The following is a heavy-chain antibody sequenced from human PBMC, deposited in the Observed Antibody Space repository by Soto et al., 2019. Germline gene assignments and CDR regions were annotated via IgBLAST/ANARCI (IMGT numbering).Heavy chain of an antibody. V-gene: IGHV3-15*07. CDR1: GFTFSNAW. CDR2: IKSKTDGGTT. CDR3: TTDWPTSKIVATIEIDY. J-gene: IGHJ4*02. D-gene: IGHD5-12*01. Sequence: GGSLRLSCAASGFTFSNAWMNWVRQAPGKGLEWVGRIKSKTDGGTTDYAAPVKGRFTISRDDSKNTLYLQMNSLKTEDTAVYYCTTDWPTSKIVATIEIDYWGQGTLVTVSS.